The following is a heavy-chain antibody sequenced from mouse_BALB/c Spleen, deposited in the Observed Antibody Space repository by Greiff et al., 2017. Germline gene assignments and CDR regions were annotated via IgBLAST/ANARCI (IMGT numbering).Heavy chain of an antibody. Sequence: VQLQQSGAELMKPGASVKISCKATGYTFSSYWIEWVKQRPGHGLEWIGEILPGSGSTNYNEKFKGKATFTVDTSSNTAYMQLSSLTSEDSAVYYCARKGYRYDGAMDYWGQGTSVTVSS. D-gene: IGHD2-14*01. J-gene: IGHJ4*01. CDR1: GYTFSSYW. CDR3: ARKGYRYDGAMDY. CDR2: ILPGSGST. V-gene: IGHV1-9*01.